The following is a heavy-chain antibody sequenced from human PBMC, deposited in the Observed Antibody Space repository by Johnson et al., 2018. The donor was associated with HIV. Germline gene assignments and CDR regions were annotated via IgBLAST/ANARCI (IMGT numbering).Heavy chain of an antibody. J-gene: IGHJ3*02. CDR2: IWYDGSNR. Sequence: QVQLVESGGGVVQPGRSLRLSCAPSGFTFSRYAMHWVRQAPGKGLEWVAVIWYDGSNRYYADSVKGRFTISRDNSKNTLYLQMNRLRAEDTAVYYCAKDLYSSSWTNDAFDIWGQGTMVTVSS. CDR3: AKDLYSSSWTNDAFDI. V-gene: IGHV3-33*06. CDR1: GFTFSRYA. D-gene: IGHD6-13*01.